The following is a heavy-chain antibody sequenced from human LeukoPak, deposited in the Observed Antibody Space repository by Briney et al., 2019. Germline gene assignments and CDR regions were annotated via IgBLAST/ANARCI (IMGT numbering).Heavy chain of an antibody. CDR2: ISSSSSTR. D-gene: IGHD6-13*01. J-gene: IGHJ4*02. V-gene: IGHV3-48*01. Sequence: PGGSLRLSCAASGFAFSSYTMNWVRQAPGKGLEWVSYISSSSSTRYYADSVKGRFTISRDNAKNSLYLQMNSLSAEDTAVYYCGSIGSSWYEDYCGQGTRVTVSS. CDR1: GFAFSSYT. CDR3: GSIGSSWYEDY.